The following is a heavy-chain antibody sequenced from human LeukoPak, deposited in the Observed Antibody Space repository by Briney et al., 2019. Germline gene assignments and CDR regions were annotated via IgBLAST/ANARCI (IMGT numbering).Heavy chain of an antibody. V-gene: IGHV3-15*01. D-gene: IGHD2-8*01. Sequence: PGVPLSLSCAPSVFTFSNACMSGLPESPGKVLEWFCRIKSKTDGGTTDYAAPLKGRFTISRDDSKNTLYLQMNSLKTEETAVYYCPTDNHVLKVYAVNDAFDIWGQGTMVTVSS. CDR1: VFTFSNAC. CDR2: IKSKTDGGTT. J-gene: IGHJ3*02. CDR3: PTDNHVLKVYAVNDAFDI.